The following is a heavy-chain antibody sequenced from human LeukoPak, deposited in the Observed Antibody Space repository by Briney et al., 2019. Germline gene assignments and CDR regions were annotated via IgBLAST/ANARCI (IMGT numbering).Heavy chain of an antibody. CDR3: AREDYGDYVGLDY. CDR1: GYTFTGYY. V-gene: IGHV1-2*02. CDR2: INPNSGGT. Sequence: ASVKVSCKASGYTFTGYYIHWVRQVPGQGLEWVGWINPNSGGTNYAQKFQGRVTMTRDTSITTAYMELTRLTSDDTAVYFCAREDYGDYVGLDYWGQGTLVTVSS. D-gene: IGHD4-17*01. J-gene: IGHJ4*02.